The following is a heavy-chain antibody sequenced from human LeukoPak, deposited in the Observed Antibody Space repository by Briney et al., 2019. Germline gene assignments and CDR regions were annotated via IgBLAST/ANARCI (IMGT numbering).Heavy chain of an antibody. V-gene: IGHV3-64D*06. CDR3: VKGDYDILTGYYGLDY. Sequence: SGGSLRLSCSASGFTFSSYAMHWVRQAPGKGLEYVSAISSNGGSTYYAGSVKGRFTISRDNSKNTLYLQMSSLRAEDTAVYYCVKGDYDILTGYYGLDYWGQGTLVTVSA. CDR2: ISSNGGST. J-gene: IGHJ4*02. CDR1: GFTFSSYA. D-gene: IGHD3-9*01.